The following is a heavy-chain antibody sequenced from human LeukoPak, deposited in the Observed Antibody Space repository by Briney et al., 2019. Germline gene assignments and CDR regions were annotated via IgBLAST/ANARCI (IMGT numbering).Heavy chain of an antibody. D-gene: IGHD2-21*02. Sequence: PGGSLRLSCAASGFTFSSYEMNWVRQAPGKGLEWVSSISSSSSYIYYADSVKGRFTISRDNAKNSFYLQMSSLRVEDTAVYYCTKEETRGGDLHYWGQGALVTVSS. J-gene: IGHJ4*02. CDR3: TKEETRGGDLHY. CDR2: ISSSSSYI. CDR1: GFTFSSYE. V-gene: IGHV3-21*01.